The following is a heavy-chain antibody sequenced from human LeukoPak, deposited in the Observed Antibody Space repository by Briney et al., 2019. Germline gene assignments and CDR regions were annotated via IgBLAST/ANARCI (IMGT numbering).Heavy chain of an antibody. Sequence: SETLSLTCAVSGGSISSSYYWSWIRQPPGKGLEWIGYIYYSGSTYYSPSLKSRVTISVDTSKNQFSLKLSSVAAADTAVYYCAKSNGYGLVDIWGQGTMVTVSS. V-gene: IGHV4-59*12. CDR2: IYYSGST. CDR1: GGSISSSYY. J-gene: IGHJ3*02. CDR3: AKSNGYGLVDI. D-gene: IGHD3-10*01.